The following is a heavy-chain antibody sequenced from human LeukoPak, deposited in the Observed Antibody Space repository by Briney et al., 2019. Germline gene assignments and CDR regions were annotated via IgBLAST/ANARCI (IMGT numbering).Heavy chain of an antibody. V-gene: IGHV3-53*01. CDR2: IYSAGAT. Sequence: QPGGSLRLSCAASGFSVDTNYVSWVRQAPGKGLEWVSSIYSAGATHYAESVKGRFTISRDNSKNTLYLQMNSLRAEDMAVYYCARIEWERLGRAFDIWGQGTMVTVSS. CDR3: ARIEWERLGRAFDI. D-gene: IGHD1-26*01. J-gene: IGHJ3*02. CDR1: GFSVDTNY.